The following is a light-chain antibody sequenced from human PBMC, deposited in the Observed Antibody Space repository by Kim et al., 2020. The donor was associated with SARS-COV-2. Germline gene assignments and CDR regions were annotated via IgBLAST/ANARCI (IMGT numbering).Light chain of an antibody. CDR2: AAS. CDR3: QQYYSYPRT. V-gene: IGKV1-8*01. CDR1: QGISSY. Sequence: AIRITQSPSSLSASTGDRVTITCRASQGISSYLAWYQQKPGKAPKLLIYAASTLQSGVPSRFSGSGSGTDFTLTISCLQSEDFATYYFQQYYSYPRTFRQGTKVDIK. J-gene: IGKJ1*01.